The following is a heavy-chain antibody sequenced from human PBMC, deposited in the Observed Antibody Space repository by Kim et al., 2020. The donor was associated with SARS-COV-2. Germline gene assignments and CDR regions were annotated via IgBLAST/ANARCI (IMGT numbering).Heavy chain of an antibody. CDR1: GFTFSSYE. J-gene: IGHJ4*02. CDR2: ISSSGSTI. Sequence: GGSLRLSCAASGFTFSSYEMNWVRQAPGKGLEWVSYISSSGSTIYYADSVKGRFTISRDNAKNSLYLQMNSLRAEDTAVYYCARQGGTNIVVVVAARGSFDYWGQGTLVTVSS. D-gene: IGHD2-15*01. V-gene: IGHV3-48*03. CDR3: ARQGGTNIVVVVAARGSFDY.